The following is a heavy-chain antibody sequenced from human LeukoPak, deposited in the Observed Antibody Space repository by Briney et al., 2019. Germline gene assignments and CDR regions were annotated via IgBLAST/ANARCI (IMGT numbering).Heavy chain of an antibody. D-gene: IGHD6-19*01. CDR3: ARAGKAVAGTYDY. V-gene: IGHV3-30*04. J-gene: IGHJ4*02. CDR2: ISYDGSNK. CDR1: GFTFSSYA. Sequence: GGSLRLSCAASGFTFSSYAMHWVRQAPGKGLEWVAVISYDGSNKYYADSVKGRFTISRDNSKNTLYLQMNSLRAEDTAVYYCARAGKAVAGTYDYWGQGTLVTVSS.